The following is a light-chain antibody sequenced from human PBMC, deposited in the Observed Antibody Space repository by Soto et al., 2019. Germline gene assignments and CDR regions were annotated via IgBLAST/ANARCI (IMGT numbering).Light chain of an antibody. CDR3: MQAIDIPWT. Sequence: ILMTQTPLSLSIIPGQTAPISCKSSQSLLHSDGKTYFYWYVQKAGQAPQPLIYEVSNRFSGVPERFSGSGSRTDFTLKISRVEADDVGIYYCMQAIDIPWTFGQGTKVEIK. J-gene: IGKJ1*01. CDR2: EVS. V-gene: IGKV2-29*03. CDR1: QSLLHSDGKTY.